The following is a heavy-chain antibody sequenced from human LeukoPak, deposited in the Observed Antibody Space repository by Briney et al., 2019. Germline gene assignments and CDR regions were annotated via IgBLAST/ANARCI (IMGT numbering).Heavy chain of an antibody. CDR3: ARAIPEYDAFDI. CDR1: GFTFSSYW. Sequence: PGGSLRLSCAASGFTFSSYWMSWVRQAPGKGLEWGANIKQDGSEKYYVDSVKGRFTISRDNAKNSLYLQMNSLRAEDTAVYYCARAIPEYDAFDIWSQGTMVTVSS. CDR2: IKQDGSEK. V-gene: IGHV3-7*01. J-gene: IGHJ3*02. D-gene: IGHD2-21*01.